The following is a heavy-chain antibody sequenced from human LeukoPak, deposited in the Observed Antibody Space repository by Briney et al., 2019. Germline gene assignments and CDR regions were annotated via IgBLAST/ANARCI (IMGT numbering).Heavy chain of an antibody. Sequence: GGSLRLSCAASGFNFSDYYMRWIRQAPGKGLEWVSSISGSSSYIYYADSVKGRFTISRHNAKNSLYLQMNSLRAEDTAVYYCARVSAGVIGMKDVFDIWGQGTMVTVSS. CDR2: ISGSSSYI. CDR1: GFNFSDYY. J-gene: IGHJ3*02. CDR3: ARVSAGVIGMKDVFDI. D-gene: IGHD3-16*02. V-gene: IGHV3-11*06.